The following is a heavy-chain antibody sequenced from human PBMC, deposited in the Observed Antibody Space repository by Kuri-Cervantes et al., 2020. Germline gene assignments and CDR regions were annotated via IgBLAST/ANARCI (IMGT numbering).Heavy chain of an antibody. J-gene: IGHJ4*02. CDR1: GFTFSDHY. CDR2: IKKDGSEE. V-gene: IGHV3-7*01. Sequence: GGSLRLSCAASGFTFSDHYMDWVRQAPGKGLEWVANIKKDGSEEYYVDSVKGRFTISRDNSKNTLYLQMNSLRAEDTAVYYCAKDKLFDLGITMVFDYWGQGTLVTVSS. D-gene: IGHD3-10*01. CDR3: AKDKLFDLGITMVFDY.